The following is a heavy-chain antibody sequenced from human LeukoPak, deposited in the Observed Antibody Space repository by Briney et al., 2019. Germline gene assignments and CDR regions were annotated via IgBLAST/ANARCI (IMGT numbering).Heavy chain of an antibody. V-gene: IGHV3-20*04. CDR3: ARDSGTAMAFEDAFDI. CDR1: GFTFDDYG. CDR2: INWNGGST. J-gene: IGHJ3*02. D-gene: IGHD5-18*01. Sequence: GGSLRLSCAASGFTFDDYGMSWVRQAPGKGLEWVSGINWNGGSTGYADSVKGRFTISRDNAKNSLYLQMNSLRAEDTALYYCARDSGTAMAFEDAFDIWGQGTMVTVSS.